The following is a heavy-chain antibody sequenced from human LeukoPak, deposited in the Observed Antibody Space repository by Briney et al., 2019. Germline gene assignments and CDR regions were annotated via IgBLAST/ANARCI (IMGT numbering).Heavy chain of an antibody. Sequence: SETLSLTCTVSGGSISSGSYYWGWIRQPPGKGLEWIGSIYYSGSTYYNPSLKSRVTISVDTSKNQFSLKLSSVTAADTAVYYCARLSSSTSIIWGQGTLVTVSS. CDR2: IYYSGST. D-gene: IGHD2-2*01. V-gene: IGHV4-39*01. J-gene: IGHJ4*02. CDR1: GGSISSGSYY. CDR3: ARLSSSTSII.